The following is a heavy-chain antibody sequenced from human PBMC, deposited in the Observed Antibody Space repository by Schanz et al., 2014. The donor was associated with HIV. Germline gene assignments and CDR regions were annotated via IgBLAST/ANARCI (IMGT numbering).Heavy chain of an antibody. CDR1: GFTFSSYA. J-gene: IGHJ4*02. CDR2: ISDRDGAST. D-gene: IGHD1-26*01. CDR3: ARDSGSYF. Sequence: EVQLLESGGGLAQPGGSLRLSCAASGFTFSSYAMIWVRQAPGKGLEWVSTISDRDGASTYYTDSVKGRFTISRDNSKNTVFLQMNSLRVEDTAVYYCARDSGSYFWGQGTLVTVSS. V-gene: IGHV3-23*01.